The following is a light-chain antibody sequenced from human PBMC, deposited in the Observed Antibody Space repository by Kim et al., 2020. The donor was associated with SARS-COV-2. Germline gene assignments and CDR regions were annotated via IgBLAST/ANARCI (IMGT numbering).Light chain of an antibody. CDR3: QSYNRDNVI. J-gene: IGLJ2*01. CDR2: EDD. Sequence: GTTVTSSCTGSSGSIDDNYVQWYQQRPGGVPTTVIYEDDQRPSGVSDRFSGSIDNSSNSASLTISGLRTEDEADYYCQSYNRDNVIFGGGTQLTVL. V-gene: IGLV6-57*02. CDR1: SGSIDDNY.